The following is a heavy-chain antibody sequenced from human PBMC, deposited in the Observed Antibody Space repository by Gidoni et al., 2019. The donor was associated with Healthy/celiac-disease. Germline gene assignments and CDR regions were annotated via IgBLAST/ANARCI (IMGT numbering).Heavy chain of an antibody. D-gene: IGHD3-3*01. CDR3: ARGPGYDFWSGYYGSDY. J-gene: IGHJ4*02. V-gene: IGHV4-34*01. Sequence: QVQLQQWGAGLLKPSETLSLTCAVYGGSFSGYYWSWIRQPPGKGLEWIGEINHSGSTTYNPSLKSRVTISVDTSKNQFSLKLSSVTAADTAVYYCARGPGYDFWSGYYGSDYWGQGTLVTVSS. CDR1: GGSFSGYY. CDR2: INHSGST.